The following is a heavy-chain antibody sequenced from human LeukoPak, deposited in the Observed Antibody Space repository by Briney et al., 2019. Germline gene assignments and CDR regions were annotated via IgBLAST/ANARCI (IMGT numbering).Heavy chain of an antibody. CDR2: ISWNSGSI. CDR3: AKAFEYSSSHLYNWFDP. Sequence: GGSLRLSCAASGFTFDDYAMHWARQAPGKGLEWVSGISWNSGSIGYADSVKGRFTISRDNAKNSLYLQMNSLRAEDTALYYCAKAFEYSSSHLYNWFDPWGQGTLVTVSS. CDR1: GFTFDDYA. D-gene: IGHD6-6*01. J-gene: IGHJ5*02. V-gene: IGHV3-9*01.